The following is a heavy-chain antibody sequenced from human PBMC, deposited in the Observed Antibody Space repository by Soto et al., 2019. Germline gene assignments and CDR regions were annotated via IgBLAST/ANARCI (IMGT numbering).Heavy chain of an antibody. CDR2: IYPGDSDT. Sequence: LGESLKISCKGSGYSFTSYWIGWVRQMPGKGLEWMGIIYPGDSDTRYSPSFQGQVTISADKSISTAYLQWSSLKASDTAMYYCASTRGYCSGGSCLNWFDPWGQGTLVTVSS. V-gene: IGHV5-51*01. D-gene: IGHD2-15*01. J-gene: IGHJ5*02. CDR1: GYSFTSYW. CDR3: ASTRGYCSGGSCLNWFDP.